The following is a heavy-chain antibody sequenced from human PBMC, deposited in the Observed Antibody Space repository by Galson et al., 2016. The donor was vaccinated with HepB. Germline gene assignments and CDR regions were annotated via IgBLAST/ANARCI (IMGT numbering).Heavy chain of an antibody. V-gene: IGHV3-23*01. CDR3: AKHREYYYGSGNFNWFDP. J-gene: IGHJ5*02. Sequence: SLRLSCAASGFTFSSYAMSWVRQAPGKGLKWVSSIGGGADTYYADSVKGRFIISRDNSKSTLYLQMNSLRAEDTAIYYCAKHREYYYGSGNFNWFDPWGQGTLVTVSS. CDR1: GFTFSSYA. D-gene: IGHD3-10*01. CDR2: IGGGADT.